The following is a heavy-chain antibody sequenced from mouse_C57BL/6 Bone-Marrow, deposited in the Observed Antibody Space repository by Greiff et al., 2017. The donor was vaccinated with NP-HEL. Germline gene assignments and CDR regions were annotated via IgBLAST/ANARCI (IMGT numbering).Heavy chain of an antibody. CDR3: ARSEVITTVVATNSFAY. D-gene: IGHD1-1*01. CDR2: IDPNSGGT. V-gene: IGHV1-72*01. CDR1: GYTFTSYW. Sequence: VKLQESGAELVKPGASVKLSCKASGYTFTSYWMHWVKQRPGRGLEWIGRIDPNSGGTKYNEKFKSKATLTVDKPSSTAYMQLSSLTSEDSAVYYCARSEVITTVVATNSFAYWGQGTLVTVSA. J-gene: IGHJ3*01.